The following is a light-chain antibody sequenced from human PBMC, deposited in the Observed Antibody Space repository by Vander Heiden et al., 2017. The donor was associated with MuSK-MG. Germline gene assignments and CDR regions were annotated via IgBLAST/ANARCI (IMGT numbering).Light chain of an antibody. CDR3: QLYNNWPRT. CDR2: GAS. CDR1: QSVSSS. V-gene: IGKV3-15*01. J-gene: IGKJ1*01. Sequence: ETVMTQSPATLSVSPGERATPACRASQSVSSSLAWYQQKRGQAPRLLIYGASTRATGIPARFSGSGSGTEFTLTISSLHSEDFTVYCCQLYNNWPRTFGQGTKVEIK.